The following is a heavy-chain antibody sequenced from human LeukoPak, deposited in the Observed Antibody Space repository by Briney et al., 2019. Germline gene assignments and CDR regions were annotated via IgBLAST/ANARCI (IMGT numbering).Heavy chain of an antibody. Sequence: PGGSLRLSCAASGFALSSHWMTWVCQVPGRGPEWVANVNRDGSETYYLDSVKGRFTISKGNAKNSLYLQMNSLGAEDTAFYHCARNNGMDVWGQGTTVIVSS. CDR2: VNRDGSET. CDR1: GFALSSHW. J-gene: IGHJ6*02. CDR3: ARNNGMDV. V-gene: IGHV3-7*03.